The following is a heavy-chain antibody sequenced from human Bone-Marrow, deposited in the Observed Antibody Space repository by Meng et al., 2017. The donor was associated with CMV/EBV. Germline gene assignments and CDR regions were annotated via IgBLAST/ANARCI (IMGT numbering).Heavy chain of an antibody. D-gene: IGHD2-21*01. J-gene: IGHJ4*02. CDR1: GETVSNYA. CDR3: ARQGGGGDCYNY. Sequence: CKACGETVSNYANSWVRQGPGQGLGWVGGIIPIFGAANYAQKYQGRVTITTDESTSTAYMGLSSLRSEDTAVYYCARQGGGGDCYNYWGQGTLVTVSS. CDR2: IIPIFGAA. V-gene: IGHV1-69*05.